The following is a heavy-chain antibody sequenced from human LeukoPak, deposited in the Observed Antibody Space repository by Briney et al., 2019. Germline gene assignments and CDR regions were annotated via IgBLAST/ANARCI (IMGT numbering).Heavy chain of an antibody. CDR3: ARIVPAAKGWFDP. V-gene: IGHV4-34*01. CDR2: IYHSGST. J-gene: IGHJ5*02. CDR1: GGSLSGYY. Sequence: SETLSLTCAVNGGSLSGYYWSWIRQSPGKGLEWIGEIYHSGSTNYNPSLESRVTISEDTSKNQFSLKLSSVTAADTAVYYCARIVPAAKGWFDPWGQGTLVTVSS. D-gene: IGHD2-2*01.